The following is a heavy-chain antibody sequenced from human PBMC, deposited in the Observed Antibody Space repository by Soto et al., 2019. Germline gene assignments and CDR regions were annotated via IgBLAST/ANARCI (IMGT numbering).Heavy chain of an antibody. V-gene: IGHV3-48*01. CDR1: GFTFRNYG. CDR2: IGIGSSTT. D-gene: IGHD2-2*01. J-gene: IGHJ5*02. Sequence: PGGSLRLSCAASGFTFRNYGMNWVRQAPGKGLEWVSYIGIGSSTTYYADSVKGRFTISRDNAKNSLYLQMNSLRAEDTAVYYCARSDCTSTSCYVVWFDPWGQGTLVTVSS. CDR3: ARSDCTSTSCYVVWFDP.